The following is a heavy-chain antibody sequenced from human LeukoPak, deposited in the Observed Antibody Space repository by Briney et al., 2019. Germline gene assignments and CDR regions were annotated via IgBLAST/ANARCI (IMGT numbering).Heavy chain of an antibody. Sequence: PGGSLRLSCAASGFTFTGCGMHWVRQAPGKGLEWVAFIRYDGSTTYYADSVKGRFTISRDNSKNTLYLQMNSLRSEGTAVYYCGKDLRYSADYWGQGTLVTVSS. J-gene: IGHJ4*02. CDR3: GKDLRYSADY. CDR1: GFTFTGCG. V-gene: IGHV3-30*02. CDR2: IRYDGSTT. D-gene: IGHD3-9*01.